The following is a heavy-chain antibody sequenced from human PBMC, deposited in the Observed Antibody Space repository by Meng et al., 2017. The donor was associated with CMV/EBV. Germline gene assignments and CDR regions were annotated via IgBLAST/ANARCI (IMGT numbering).Heavy chain of an antibody. V-gene: IGHV1-46*01. D-gene: IGHD2-15*01. J-gene: IGHJ4*02. CDR1: GYTFPSYY. CDR2: INPSGCST. CDR3: TKGDCSGGGCSPIDY. Sequence: ASVTVSCKASGYTFPSYYMHWVRQAPGQGLEWMGIINPSGCSTSHAQKFQGRVSMTRDTSPSTVYMELSNLRSDDAAVYYCTKGDCSGGGCSPIDYWGQGTLVTVSS.